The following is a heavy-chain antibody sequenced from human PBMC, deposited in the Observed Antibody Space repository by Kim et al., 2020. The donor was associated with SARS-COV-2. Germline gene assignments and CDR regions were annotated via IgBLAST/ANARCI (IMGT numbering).Heavy chain of an antibody. CDR1: GYTFTSYA. CDR3: ARGGVAGRGALGY. Sequence: ASVKVSCKASGYTFTSYAMHWVRQAPGQRLEWMGWINAGNGNTKYSQKFQGRVTITRDTSASTAYMELSSLRSEDTAVYYCARGGVAGRGALGYWGQGTLVTVSS. V-gene: IGHV1-3*01. J-gene: IGHJ4*02. CDR2: INAGNGNT. D-gene: IGHD2-15*01.